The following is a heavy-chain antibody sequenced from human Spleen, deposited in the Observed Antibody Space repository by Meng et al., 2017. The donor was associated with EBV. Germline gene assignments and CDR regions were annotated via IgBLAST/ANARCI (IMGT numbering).Heavy chain of an antibody. J-gene: IGHJ4*02. V-gene: IGHV4-39*01. CDR2: IYKSGAT. CDR3: ARLGDYGEYFFDY. D-gene: IGHD4-17*01. CDR1: GDASTFMNSS. Sequence: GSCPWLVKPSAALSLTCTVSGDASTFMNSSGPWVRKPPGKGLEWLGRIYKSGATSHNPSLKIRVTISVETLKNQFFLKLNSVTAADTAVYYCARLGDYGEYFFDYWGLGTLVTVSS.